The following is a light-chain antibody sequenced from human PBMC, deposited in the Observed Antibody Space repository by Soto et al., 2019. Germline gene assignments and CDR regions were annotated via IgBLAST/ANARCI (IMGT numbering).Light chain of an antibody. CDR1: QSISSW. J-gene: IGKJ1*01. V-gene: IGKV1-5*03. Sequence: DIQMTQSPSTLSASVGDRVTITCRASQSISSWLAWYHQKPGKAPKLLVYKASSLESGVPSRFSGSGSGTEFTLTISSLQPDDFATYYCQQYNSYSTFGQGTKVHIK. CDR3: QQYNSYST. CDR2: KAS.